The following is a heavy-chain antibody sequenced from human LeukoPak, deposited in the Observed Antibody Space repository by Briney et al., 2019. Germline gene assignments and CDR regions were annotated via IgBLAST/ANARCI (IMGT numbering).Heavy chain of an antibody. D-gene: IGHD4-23*01. CDR2: IYYSGST. V-gene: IGHV4-59*08. CDR1: GGSISSYY. J-gene: IGHJ6*02. Sequence: PSETLSLTGTVSGGSISSYYWSWIRQPPGNGLEWIGYIYYSGSTNYNPSLKSRVTISVDTSKNQFSLKLSSVTAADTAVYYCARLINTVVTSAMDVWGQGTTVTVSS. CDR3: ARLINTVVTSAMDV.